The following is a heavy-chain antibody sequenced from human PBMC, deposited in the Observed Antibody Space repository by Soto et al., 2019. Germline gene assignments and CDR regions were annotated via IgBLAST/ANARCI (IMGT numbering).Heavy chain of an antibody. D-gene: IGHD6-19*01. J-gene: IGHJ6*02. CDR2: ISYDGSNK. Sequence: GGSLRLSCAASGFTFSSYGMHWVRQAPGKGLEWVAVISYDGSNKYYADSVKGRFTISRDNSKNTLYLQMNSLRAEDTAVYYCAKFFEPHLPSGWYVGHYYSGMDVWGQGATVTVSS. CDR1: GFTFSSYG. CDR3: AKFFEPHLPSGWYVGHYYSGMDV. V-gene: IGHV3-30*18.